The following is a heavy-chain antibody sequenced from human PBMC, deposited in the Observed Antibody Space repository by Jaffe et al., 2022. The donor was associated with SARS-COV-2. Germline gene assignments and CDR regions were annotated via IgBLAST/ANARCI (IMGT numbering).Heavy chain of an antibody. D-gene: IGHD3-3*01. CDR1: GFTFSSYG. J-gene: IGHJ4*02. CDR3: AKESGRGPEYYFDY. Sequence: QVQLVESGGGVVQPGRSLRLSCAASGFTFSSYGMHWVRQAPGKGLEWVAVISYDGSNKYYADSVKGRFTISRDNSKNTLYLQMNSLRAEDTAVYYCAKESGRGPEYYFDYWGQGTLVTVSS. V-gene: IGHV3-30*18. CDR2: ISYDGSNK.